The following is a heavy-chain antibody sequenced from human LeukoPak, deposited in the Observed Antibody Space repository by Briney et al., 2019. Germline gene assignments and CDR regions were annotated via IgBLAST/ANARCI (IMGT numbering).Heavy chain of an antibody. J-gene: IGHJ4*02. V-gene: IGHV3-21*01. CDR1: GFNFSSYT. CDR2: MRSGGTYT. D-gene: IGHD6-19*01. CDR3: ARDPAIAVAG. Sequence: GGSLRLSCAASGFNFSSYTMNWVRQAPGKGLEWVSSMRSGGTYTDYADSVKGRFTISRDNSKNTLYLQMNSLRAEDTAVYYCARDPAIAVAGWGQGTLVTVSS.